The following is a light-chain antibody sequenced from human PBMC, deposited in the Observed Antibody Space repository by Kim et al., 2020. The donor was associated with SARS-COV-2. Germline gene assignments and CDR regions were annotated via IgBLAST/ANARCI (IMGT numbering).Light chain of an antibody. J-gene: IGLJ2*01. CDR2: DDT. V-gene: IGLV2-23*01. Sequence: QSALTQHASVSGSPGQSITISCTGTSSDVGSYNLVSWFQQHPGSTPTLIIYDDTKRPSGISDRFSGSKSGNTASLTISGLQAEDEADYYCCSYARGDVLIFGGGTQLTVL. CDR3: CSYARGDVLI. CDR1: SSDVGSYNL.